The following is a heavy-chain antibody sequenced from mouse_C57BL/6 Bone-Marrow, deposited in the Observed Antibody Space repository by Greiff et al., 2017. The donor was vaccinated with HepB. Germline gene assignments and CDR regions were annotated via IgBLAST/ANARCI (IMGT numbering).Heavy chain of an antibody. CDR1: GFSLTSYA. J-gene: IGHJ1*03. Sequence: VKLMESGPGLVAPSQSLSITCTVSGFSLTSYAISWVRQPPGKGLEWLGVIWTGGGTNYNSALKSRLSISKDNSKSQVFLKMNSLQTDDTARYYCASLITTVVAYNWYFDVWGTGTTVTVSS. CDR2: IWTGGGT. V-gene: IGHV2-9-1*01. CDR3: ASLITTVVAYNWYFDV. D-gene: IGHD1-1*01.